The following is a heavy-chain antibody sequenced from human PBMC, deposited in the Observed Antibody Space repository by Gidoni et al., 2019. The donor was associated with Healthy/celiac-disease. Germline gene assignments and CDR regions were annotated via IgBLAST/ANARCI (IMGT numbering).Heavy chain of an antibody. D-gene: IGHD2-2*01. CDR1: GGTFRSYA. Sequence: QVQLVQSGAEVKKPGSSVKVSCKASGGTFRSYAISWVRQAPGQGLEWMGGIIPIFGTANYAQKFQGRVTITADESTSTAYMELSSLRSEDTAVYYCARYCSSTSCYYSPYYYGMDVWGQGTTVTVSS. CDR3: ARYCSSTSCYYSPYYYGMDV. J-gene: IGHJ6*02. CDR2: IIPIFGTA. V-gene: IGHV1-69*01.